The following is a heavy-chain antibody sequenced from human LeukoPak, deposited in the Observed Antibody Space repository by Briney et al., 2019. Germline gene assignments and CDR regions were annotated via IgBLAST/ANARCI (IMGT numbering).Heavy chain of an antibody. J-gene: IGHJ6*02. V-gene: IGHV3-21*01. Sequence: GGSLRLSCAASGFTFSSYSMNWVRQAPGKGLEWVSSISSSSSYIYYADSVKGRFTIPRDNAKNSLYLQMNSLRAEDTAVYYCARFPQYSSGWYYYYGMDVWGQGTTVTVSS. CDR1: GFTFSSYS. CDR3: ARFPQYSSGWYYYYGMDV. D-gene: IGHD6-19*01. CDR2: ISSSSSYI.